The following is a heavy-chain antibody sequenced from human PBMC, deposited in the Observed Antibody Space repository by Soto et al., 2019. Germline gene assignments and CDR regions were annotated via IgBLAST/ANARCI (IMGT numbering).Heavy chain of an antibody. V-gene: IGHV2-5*02. D-gene: IGHD5-18*01. Sequence: QITLKESGPTLVKPTQTLTLTCTFSGFSLSTSGVGVGWIRQPPGKALEWLALIYWDDDKRYSPSLKSRLTITKDTSKNQVVLTMTNMDPVDTATYNCAHNQDTAMGYWGQGTLVTVSS. CDR1: GFSLSTSGVG. CDR3: AHNQDTAMGY. CDR2: IYWDDDK. J-gene: IGHJ4*02.